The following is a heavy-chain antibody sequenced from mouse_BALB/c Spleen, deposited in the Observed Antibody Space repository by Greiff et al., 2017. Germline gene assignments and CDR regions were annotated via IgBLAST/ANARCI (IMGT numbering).Heavy chain of an antibody. CDR3: ARDDGYVGAMDY. CDR2: ISSGGST. CDR1: GFTFSSYA. Sequence: EVQLMESGGGLVKPGGSLKLSCAASGFTFSSYAMSWVRQTPEKRLEWVASISSGGSTYYPDSVKGRFTISRDNARNILYLQMSSLRSEDTAMYYCARDDGYVGAMDYWGQGTSVTVSS. V-gene: IGHV5-6-5*01. D-gene: IGHD1-2*01. J-gene: IGHJ4*01.